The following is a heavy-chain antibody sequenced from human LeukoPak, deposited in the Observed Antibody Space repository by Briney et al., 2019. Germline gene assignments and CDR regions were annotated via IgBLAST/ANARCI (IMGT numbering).Heavy chain of an antibody. Sequence: PSETLSLTCTVSGASITSYDWSWVWQPAGKGLEWIGLIYSSGNTDYNPSLKSRVTMSVDTSKNDFSVKLSSVTAADTAVYYCARVIDVVAGYYYYAMDVWGRGTTVTVSS. CDR2: IYSSGNT. CDR1: GASITSYD. V-gene: IGHV4-4*07. CDR3: ARVIDVVAGYYYYAMDV. J-gene: IGHJ6*02. D-gene: IGHD5-12*01.